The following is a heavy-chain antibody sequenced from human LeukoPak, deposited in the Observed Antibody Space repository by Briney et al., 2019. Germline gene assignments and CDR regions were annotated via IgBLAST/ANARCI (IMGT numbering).Heavy chain of an antibody. CDR2: IYYSGRH. CDR3: AGFGSAVYYYYYYMDV. V-gene: IGHV4-31*03. J-gene: IGHJ6*03. CDR1: GGSISSGGYY. Sequence: PSETLSLTCTVSGGSISSGGYYWSWIRQHPGKGLEWVGYIYYSGRHYYNPSLESRVTISVNTSKNQFSLKLSSVTAADTAVYYCAGFGSAVYYYYYYMDVWGKGTTVTVSS. D-gene: IGHD3-16*01.